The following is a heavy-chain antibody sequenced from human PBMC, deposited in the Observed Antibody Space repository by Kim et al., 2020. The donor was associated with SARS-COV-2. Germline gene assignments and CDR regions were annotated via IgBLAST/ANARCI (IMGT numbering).Heavy chain of an antibody. CDR1: GDTFSNFP. CDR3: ARAGISGMATVTRHFDF. J-gene: IGHJ4*01. V-gene: IGHV1-69*13. D-gene: IGHD4-17*01. CDR2: IIPIFGTA. Sequence: SVKVSCKASGDTFSNFPITWVRQAPGQGLEWMGGIIPIFGTANYAQNFQGRLTITADESTYTASMELNSLTSADTAGYYCARAGISGMATVTRHFDFWG.